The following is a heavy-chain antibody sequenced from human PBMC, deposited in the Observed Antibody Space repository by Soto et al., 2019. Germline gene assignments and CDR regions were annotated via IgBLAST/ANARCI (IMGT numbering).Heavy chain of an antibody. V-gene: IGHV1-69*13. CDR1: GGTFSTHA. J-gene: IGHJ6*02. CDR3: ARGYCSGGNCYSGMDV. D-gene: IGHD2-15*01. Sequence: AASVKVSCKASGGTFSTHAIIWVRQAPGHGLEWMGGIIPISGTTYYTQKFQGRVTITADEPTSTAFMELSSLKSDDTAVFYCARGYCSGGNCYSGMDVWGQGTMVTVSS. CDR2: IIPISGTT.